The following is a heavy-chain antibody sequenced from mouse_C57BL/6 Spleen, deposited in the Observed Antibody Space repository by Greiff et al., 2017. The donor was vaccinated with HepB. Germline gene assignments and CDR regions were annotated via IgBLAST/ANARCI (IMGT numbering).Heavy chain of an antibody. D-gene: IGHD2-5*01. J-gene: IGHJ2*01. V-gene: IGHV1-64*01. Sequence: QVQLKQPGAELVKPGASVKLSCKASGYTFTSYWMHWVKQRPGQGLEWIGMIHPNSGSTNYNEKFKSKATLTVDKSSSTAYMQLSSLTSEDSAVYYCARSRYSKDYWGQGTTLTVSS. CDR3: ARSRYSKDY. CDR2: IHPNSGST. CDR1: GYTFTSYW.